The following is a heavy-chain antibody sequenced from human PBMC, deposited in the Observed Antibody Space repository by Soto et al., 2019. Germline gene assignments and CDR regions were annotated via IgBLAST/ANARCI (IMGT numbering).Heavy chain of an antibody. CDR3: ARNMDYYYGRGSGNGHGV. CDR1: GYTFTAYH. Sequence: QVRLVQSGAEVKEPGDSVRVSCEASGYTFTAYHIHWVRQAPGQGLEWMGWINPKFGDTGYAQDCQGGVSMTSDMSISTVYMELSRLTSDDTAIYYCARNMDYYYGRGSGNGHGVWGQGTTVTVFS. CDR2: INPKFGDT. J-gene: IGHJ6*02. V-gene: IGHV1-2*02. D-gene: IGHD3-10*02.